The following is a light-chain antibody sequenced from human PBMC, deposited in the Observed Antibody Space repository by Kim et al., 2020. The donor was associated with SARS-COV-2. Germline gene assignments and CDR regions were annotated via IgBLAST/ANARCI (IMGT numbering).Light chain of an antibody. CDR2: GVT. Sequence: HSITVASNGTRGHVVGYNSVSWYQQHPGKAPKLMIYGVTNRPSGVSNRFSGSKSGNTASLAISGLQAEDEADYYCSSYTSSSTNYVFGTGTKVTVL. CDR1: RGHVVGYNS. CDR3: SSYTSSSTNYV. V-gene: IGLV2-14*03. J-gene: IGLJ1*01.